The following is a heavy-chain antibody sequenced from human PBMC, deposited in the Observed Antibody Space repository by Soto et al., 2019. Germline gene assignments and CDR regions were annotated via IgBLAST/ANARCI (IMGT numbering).Heavy chain of an antibody. CDR2: INSKAYGGAT. J-gene: IGHJ4*02. D-gene: IGHD1-26*01. V-gene: IGHV3-15*07. CDR3: ATDVPDEGGNSGAGY. CDR1: GFIFSTAW. Sequence: EVPLVESGGRLVKPGGSLRVSCAASGFIFSTAWMNWVRQAPGKGLEWVGRINSKAYGGATEYAAPVKGRFTISSDESKNTLYITWYSLKSEATALYYSATDVPDEGGNSGAGYWGQGTVVTVSS.